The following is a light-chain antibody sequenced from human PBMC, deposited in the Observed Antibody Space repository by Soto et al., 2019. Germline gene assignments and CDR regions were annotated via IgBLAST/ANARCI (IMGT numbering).Light chain of an antibody. J-gene: IGKJ4*01. CDR2: DAS. Sequence: DIQMTQSPSSLSASVGERVTITCQASQDISNYLNWYQQKPGKAPKLLIYDASNLETGVPSRFSGSGSGTGFTFTISSLQPEDIATYYCQQYDNLPPRLTFGGGTKVEIK. CDR1: QDISNY. CDR3: QQYDNLPPRLT. V-gene: IGKV1-33*01.